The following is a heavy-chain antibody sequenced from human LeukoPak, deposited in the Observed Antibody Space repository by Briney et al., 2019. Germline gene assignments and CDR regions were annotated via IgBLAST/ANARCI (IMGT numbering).Heavy chain of an antibody. V-gene: IGHV1-69*13. J-gene: IGHJ2*01. D-gene: IGHD6-19*01. CDR2: IIPIFGTA. Sequence: SVKVSCKASGYTFTSYYMHWVRQAPGQGLEWMGGIIPIFGTANYAQKFQGRVTITADESTSTAYMELSSLRSEDTAVYYCARGDSSGWYRYFDLWGRGTLVTVSS. CDR1: GYTFTSYY. CDR3: ARGDSSGWYRYFDL.